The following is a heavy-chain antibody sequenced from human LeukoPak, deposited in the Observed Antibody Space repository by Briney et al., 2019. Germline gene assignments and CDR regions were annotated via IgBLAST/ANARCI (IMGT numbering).Heavy chain of an antibody. V-gene: IGHV1-69*06. CDR2: IIPIFGTA. D-gene: IGHD5-24*01. J-gene: IGHJ4*02. CDR1: GYTFTSYY. CDR3: ARAKGMATISHYFDY. Sequence: ASVKVSCKASGYTFTSYYMHWVRQAPGQGLEWMGGIIPIFGTANYAQKFQGRVTITADKSTSTAYMELSSLRSEDTAVYYCARAKGMATISHYFDYWGQGTLVTVSS.